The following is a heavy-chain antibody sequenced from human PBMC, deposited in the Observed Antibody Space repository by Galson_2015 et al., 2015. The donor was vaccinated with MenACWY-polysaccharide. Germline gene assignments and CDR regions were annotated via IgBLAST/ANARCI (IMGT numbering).Heavy chain of an antibody. J-gene: IGHJ2*01. V-gene: IGHV3-23*01. CDR2: ISGSGGST. D-gene: IGHD4-17*01. CDR1: GFTFSSYA. CDR3: AKDWGGYGDLGVYWYFDL. Sequence: SLRLSCAASGFTFSSYAMSWVRQAPGKGLEWVSAISGSGGSTYYADSVKGRFTISRDNSKNTLYLQMNSLRAEDTAVYYCAKDWGGYGDLGVYWYFDLWGRGTLVTVSS.